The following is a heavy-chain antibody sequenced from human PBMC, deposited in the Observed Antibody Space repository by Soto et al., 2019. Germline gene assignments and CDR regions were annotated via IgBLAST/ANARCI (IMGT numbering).Heavy chain of an antibody. Sequence: QVQLQESGPGLVKPSGTLSLTCTVSGASISSNNWWTWVRQSPGKGLEWIGKISQSGRANYNPSLRGRGRMSIDKSKNLSSLKVNYVNAADTAVYYCARIQDGDAFDMWGQGTMVTVSS. CDR2: ISQSGRA. J-gene: IGHJ3*02. CDR3: ARIQDGDAFDM. CDR1: GASISSNNW. V-gene: IGHV4-4*02.